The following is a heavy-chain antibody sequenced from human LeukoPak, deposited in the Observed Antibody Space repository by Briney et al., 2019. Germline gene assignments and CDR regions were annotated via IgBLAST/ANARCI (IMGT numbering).Heavy chain of an antibody. D-gene: IGHD6-13*01. J-gene: IGHJ4*02. CDR3: ANHIAAAGTFDY. CDR1: GGTFSSYA. V-gene: IGHV1-69*05. CDR2: IIPIFGTA. Sequence: SVKVSCKASGGTFSSYAISWVRQAPGQGLEWMGGIIPIFGTANYAQKFQGRVTITTDESTSTAYMELSSLRSEDTAVYYCANHIAAAGTFDYWGQGTLVTVSS.